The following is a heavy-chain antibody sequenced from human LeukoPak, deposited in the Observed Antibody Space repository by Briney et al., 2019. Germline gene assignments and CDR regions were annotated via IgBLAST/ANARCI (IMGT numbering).Heavy chain of an antibody. CDR2: IYPGDSDT. J-gene: IGHJ4*02. V-gene: IGHV5-51*01. D-gene: IGHD3-22*01. CDR1: GYSFTSYW. CDR3: ARPYYYDSSGYYSDS. Sequence: GESLKISCKASGYSFTSYWIGWVRQVPGKGLEWMGIIYPGDSDTRYSPSFQGQVTISADKSISTAYLQWSSLKASDTAMYYCARPYYYDSSGYYSDSWGQGTLVTVSS.